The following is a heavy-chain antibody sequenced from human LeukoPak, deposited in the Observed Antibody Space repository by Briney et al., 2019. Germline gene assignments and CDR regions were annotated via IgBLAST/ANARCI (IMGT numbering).Heavy chain of an antibody. D-gene: IGHD2-15*01. CDR1: GYAFTSYG. CDR2: ISAYNGNT. CDR3: ARVTSSYSYYYYYYMDV. Sequence: ASVKVSCKASGYAFTSYGISWVRQAPGQGLEWMGWISAYNGNTNYAQKLQGRVTMTTDTSTSTAYMELRSLRFDDTAVYYCARVTSSYSYYYYYYMDVWGKGTTVTVSS. V-gene: IGHV1-18*01. J-gene: IGHJ6*03.